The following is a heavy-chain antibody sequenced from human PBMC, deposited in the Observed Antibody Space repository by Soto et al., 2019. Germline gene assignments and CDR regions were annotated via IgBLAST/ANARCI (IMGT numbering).Heavy chain of an antibody. CDR1: GVYITPYC. CDR3: ARHFDVDPSLDHYYFDL. Sequence: QVQLQESGPGLVKPSATLSLTCTVSGVYITPYCWSWIRQPAGEAPEWLGHIYASGRTTYNPSLKSRGTMFASQNAVSLRLTSVTAADTAVSDCARHFDVDPSLDHYYFDLWGRGALVTVSS. CDR2: IYASGRT. J-gene: IGHJ2*01. D-gene: IGHD3-9*01. V-gene: IGHV4-4*07.